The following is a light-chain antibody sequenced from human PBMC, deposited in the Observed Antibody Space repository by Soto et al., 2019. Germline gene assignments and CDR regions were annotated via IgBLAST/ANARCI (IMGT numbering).Light chain of an antibody. V-gene: IGKV1-39*01. CDR2: GAS. Sequence: DIQMTQSPSSLSAXXXXRVTITCRTSQNINNFLNWYQQKPGNAPKLLIYGASTLHRDVPARFSGSGSGTDFTLTITNIQSEDFATYFCQQSYHNPRTFGQGTTLEI. CDR1: QNINNF. CDR3: QQSYHNPRT. J-gene: IGKJ2*01.